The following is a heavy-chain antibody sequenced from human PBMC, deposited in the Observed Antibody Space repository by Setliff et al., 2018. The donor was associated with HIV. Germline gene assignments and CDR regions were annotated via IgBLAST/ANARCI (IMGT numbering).Heavy chain of an antibody. CDR1: GYSFSTYG. V-gene: IGHV3-7*01. CDR3: ARGQIGYGDYDLNWFDP. D-gene: IGHD4-17*01. CDR2: INEDGSQK. Sequence: GGSLRLSCVASGYSFSTYGMTWVRQAPGKGLEWVANINEDGSQKGYGGSVKGRFTISSDNAKNSLYLQMNSLRLEDTAVYYCARGQIGYGDYDLNWFDPWGQGTLVTVSS. J-gene: IGHJ5*02.